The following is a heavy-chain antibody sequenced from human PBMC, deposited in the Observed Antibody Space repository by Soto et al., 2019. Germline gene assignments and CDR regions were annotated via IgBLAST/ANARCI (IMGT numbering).Heavy chain of an antibody. Sequence: PLSLSCIVSGGSISSDANFWSWIRQLPGRGLEWIGYISYTRRTYYTPSLNSRLTISLDTSKKLFSLRLRAVTAADTAVYFCARGSFSSSSSLFDPWGRGTLVTVPA. CDR3: ARGSFSSSSSLFDP. V-gene: IGHV4-31*03. J-gene: IGHJ5*02. CDR2: ISYTRRT. CDR1: GGSISSDANF. D-gene: IGHD6-6*01.